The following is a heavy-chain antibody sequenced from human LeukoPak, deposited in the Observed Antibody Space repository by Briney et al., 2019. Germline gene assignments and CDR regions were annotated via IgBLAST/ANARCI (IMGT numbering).Heavy chain of an antibody. CDR1: GGTFNTYA. V-gene: IGHV1-18*01. CDR3: ARGNRMTTVVTLPY. CDR2: ISAYNGNT. J-gene: IGHJ4*02. Sequence: ASVKVSCTVSGGTFNTYAISWVRQAPGQGLEWMGWISAYNGNTNYAQKLQGRVTMTTDTSTSTAYMELRSLRSDDTAVYYCARGNRMTTVVTLPYWGQGTLVTVSS. D-gene: IGHD4-23*01.